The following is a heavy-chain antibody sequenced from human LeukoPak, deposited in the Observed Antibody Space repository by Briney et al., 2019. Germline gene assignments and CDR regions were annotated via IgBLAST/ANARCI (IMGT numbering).Heavy chain of an antibody. V-gene: IGHV4-39*01. J-gene: IGHJ6*04. CDR1: GGSISSSSYY. CDR2: IYYSGST. Sequence: PSETLSLTCTVSGGSISSSSYYWGWIRQPPGKGLEWIGSIYYSGSTYYNPSLKSRVTISVDTSKNQFSLKLSSVTAADTAVYYCARSKTTVTKMDVWGKGTTVTVSS. CDR3: ARSKTTVTKMDV. D-gene: IGHD4-11*01.